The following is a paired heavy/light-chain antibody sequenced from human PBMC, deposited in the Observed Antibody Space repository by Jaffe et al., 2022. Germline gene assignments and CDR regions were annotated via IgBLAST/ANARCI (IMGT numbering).Light chain of an antibody. Sequence: QAVVTQEPSLTVSPGGTVTLTCGSSTGAVTSGHYPYWFQQKPGQAPRTLIYDTSNKHSWTPARFSGSLLGGKAALTLSGAQPEDEAEYYCLLSYSGARHWVFGGGTKLTVL. CDR2: DTS. J-gene: IGLJ3*02. CDR3: LLSYSGARHWV. CDR1: TGAVTSGHY. V-gene: IGLV7-46*01.
Heavy chain of an antibody. CDR1: GGSFSGYY. CDR3: AIAYDSSGYTEHEGAFDI. Sequence: QVQLQQWGAGLLKPSETLSLTCAVYGGSFSGYYWSWIRQPPGKGLEWIGEINHSGSTNYNPSLKSRVTISVDTSKNQFSLKLSSVTAADTAVYYCAIAYDSSGYTEHEGAFDIWGQGTMVTVSS. CDR2: INHSGST. V-gene: IGHV4-34*01. D-gene: IGHD3-22*01. J-gene: IGHJ3*02.